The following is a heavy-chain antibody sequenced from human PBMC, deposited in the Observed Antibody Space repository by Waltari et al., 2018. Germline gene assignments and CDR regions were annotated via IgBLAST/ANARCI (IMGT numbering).Heavy chain of an antibody. CDR3: ARDGPIYCSSTSCPRGDAFDI. CDR1: GGSISSSSYY. Sequence: QLQLQESGPGLVKPSETLSLTCTVSGGSISSSSYYWGWIRQPPGKGLEWIGSSYYSGRTYYNPSLKSRVTISVDTSKNQFSLKLSSVTAADTAVYYCARDGPIYCSSTSCPRGDAFDIWGQGTMVTVSS. V-gene: IGHV4-39*07. J-gene: IGHJ3*02. CDR2: SYYSGRT. D-gene: IGHD2-2*01.